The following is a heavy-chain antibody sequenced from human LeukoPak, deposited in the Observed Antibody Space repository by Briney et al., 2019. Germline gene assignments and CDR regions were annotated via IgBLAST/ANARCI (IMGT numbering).Heavy chain of an antibody. CDR2: IYYNEGT. J-gene: IGHJ4*02. V-gene: IGHV4-39*07. D-gene: IGHD2-15*01. Sequence: SETLSLTCTVSGDSISSRSYYWGWIRQPPGKGLEWIGSIYYNEGTYYNPSLKSRVTISIDTSKNQFSLKLNFVTAADTAVYYCARDRYCSGRSCYGPPDYWGQGALVIVST. CDR1: GDSISSRSYY. CDR3: ARDRYCSGRSCYGPPDY.